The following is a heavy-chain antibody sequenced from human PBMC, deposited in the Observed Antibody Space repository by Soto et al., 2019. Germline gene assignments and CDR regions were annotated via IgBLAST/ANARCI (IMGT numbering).Heavy chain of an antibody. D-gene: IGHD3-16*01. CDR2: IYYSGST. CDR1: GGSISSYY. J-gene: IGHJ3*02. CDR3: ARRYGWAFDI. Sequence: QVQLQESGPGLVKPSETLSLTCTVSGGSISSYYWSWIRQPPGKGLECIGYIYYSGSTNYNPSLMSRVTISVGTSKNKLSLQLSSVTAADTAVYYCARRYGWAFDIWGQGTMVTVSS. V-gene: IGHV4-59*08.